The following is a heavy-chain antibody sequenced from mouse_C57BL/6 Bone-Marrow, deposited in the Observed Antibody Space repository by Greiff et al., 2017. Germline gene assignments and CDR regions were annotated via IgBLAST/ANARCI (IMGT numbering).Heavy chain of an antibody. Sequence: QVQLQQSGAELVKPGASVKLSCKASGYTFTSYWMHWVKQRPGRGLEWIGRIDPNSGGTKYNEKFKSKATLTVDKPSSTAYMQLRSLTSEDAAVYYCARRRFRSNYDAMDYWGQGTSVTVSS. CDR3: ARRRFRSNYDAMDY. CDR1: GYTFTSYW. V-gene: IGHV1-72*01. J-gene: IGHJ4*01. D-gene: IGHD2-5*01. CDR2: IDPNSGGT.